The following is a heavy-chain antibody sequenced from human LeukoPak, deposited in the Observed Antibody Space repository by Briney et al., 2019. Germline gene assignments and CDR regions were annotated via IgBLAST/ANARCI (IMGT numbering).Heavy chain of an antibody. CDR1: GGSISSYY. Sequence: SETLSLTCIVSGGSISSYYWSWIRQPPGKGLEWIGYIYYSGSTNYNPSLKSRVTISVDTSKNQFSLKLSSVTAADTAVYYCARAPWGVDAFDIWGQGTMVTVSS. CDR2: IYYSGST. J-gene: IGHJ3*02. CDR3: ARAPWGVDAFDI. V-gene: IGHV4-59*01. D-gene: IGHD3-16*01.